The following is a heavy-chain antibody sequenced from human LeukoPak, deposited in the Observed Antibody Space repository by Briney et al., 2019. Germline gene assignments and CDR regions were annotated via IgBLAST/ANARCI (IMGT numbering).Heavy chain of an antibody. V-gene: IGHV4-31*03. CDR3: ARGDIVVVVAATGSIYFDY. J-gene: IGHJ4*02. D-gene: IGHD2-15*01. Sequence: PSQTLSLTCTVSGGSISSGGYYWSWIRQHPGKGLEWIGYIYYSGSTYYNPSLKSRVTISVDTSKNQFSLKLSSVTAADMAVYYCARGDIVVVVAATGSIYFDYWGQGTLVTVSS. CDR1: GGSISSGGYY. CDR2: IYYSGST.